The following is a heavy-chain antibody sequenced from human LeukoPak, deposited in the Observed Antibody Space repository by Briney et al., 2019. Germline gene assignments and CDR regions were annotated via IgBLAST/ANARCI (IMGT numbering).Heavy chain of an antibody. CDR3: ARDIRLSDVGSTYFDH. V-gene: IGHV3-7*05. Sequence: PGGSLRLSCAASKFNFTNYWMFWVGLAPGQGLEWLANIKQDGSERYYVDSVRDRFTISTDNTTNSLYLQMNSLRAEALDVYSCARDIRLSDVGSTYFDHWGQGTRVTVS. J-gene: IGHJ4*02. CDR1: KFNFTNYW. D-gene: IGHD1-26*01. CDR2: IKQDGSER.